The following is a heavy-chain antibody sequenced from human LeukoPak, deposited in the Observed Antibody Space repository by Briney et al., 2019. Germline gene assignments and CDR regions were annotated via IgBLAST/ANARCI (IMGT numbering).Heavy chain of an antibody. CDR2: ISTSSATI. J-gene: IGHJ5*02. D-gene: IGHD1-26*01. V-gene: IGHV3-48*03. CDR1: GFTFSSYE. Sequence: PGGSLRLSCAASGFTFSSYEMNWFRQAPGKGLEWLSYISTSSATIKYADSVKGRFTISRDNAKNSLYLQMNNLRAEDSAVYYCVRKTVGAQYWFGPWGQGTLVSVSS. CDR3: VRKTVGAQYWFGP.